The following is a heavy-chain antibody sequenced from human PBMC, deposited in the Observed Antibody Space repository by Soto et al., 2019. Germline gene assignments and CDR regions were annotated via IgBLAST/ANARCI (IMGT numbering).Heavy chain of an antibody. CDR2: IVHTGST. J-gene: IGHJ3*02. CDR1: AGSISSPGYY. V-gene: IGHV4-31*03. CDR3: ARGATATTARGAFDI. D-gene: IGHD1-1*01. Sequence: QVQLQESGPGLMKPSQTLSLTCSVSAGSISSPGYYWSWIRQHPGKGLEWIGYIVHTGSTDYNPSVKSRPTMSVDTSKNQISLKLTSVTAADTALYYCARGATATTARGAFDIWGQGTMVTVSS.